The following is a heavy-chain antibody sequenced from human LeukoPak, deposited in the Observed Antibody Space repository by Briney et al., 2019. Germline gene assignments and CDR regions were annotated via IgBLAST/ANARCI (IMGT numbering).Heavy chain of an antibody. V-gene: IGHV1-69*11. Sequence: SVKVSCKASGGTFSSYAISWVRQAPGQGLEWMGRIIPILGTANYAQKFQGRVTITADESTSTAYMELSSLRSEDTAVYYCARANYDILTGYYYYFDYWGQGTLVTVSS. D-gene: IGHD3-9*01. CDR3: ARANYDILTGYYYYFDY. CDR2: IIPILGTA. CDR1: GGTFSSYA. J-gene: IGHJ4*02.